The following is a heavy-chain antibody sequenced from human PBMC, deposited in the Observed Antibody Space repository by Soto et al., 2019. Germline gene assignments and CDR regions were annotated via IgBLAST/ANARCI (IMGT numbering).Heavy chain of an antibody. V-gene: IGHV4-39*01. CDR3: ARGVTTVTSVDFDY. CDR1: GGSISSSSYD. Sequence: XXTLSLPFTVSGGSISSSSYDWGFIRQPPGKGLEWIGSIYYSGSTYYNPSLKSRVTISVDTSKNQFSLKLSSVTAADTAVYYCARGVTTVTSVDFDYWGQGTLVTVSS. D-gene: IGHD4-17*01. CDR2: IYYSGST. J-gene: IGHJ4*02.